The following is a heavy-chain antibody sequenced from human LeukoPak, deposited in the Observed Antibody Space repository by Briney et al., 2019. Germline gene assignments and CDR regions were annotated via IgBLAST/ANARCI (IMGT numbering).Heavy chain of an antibody. V-gene: IGHV3-7*01. D-gene: IGHD6-19*01. CDR3: AKDLLGQWPTVFDY. CDR2: IKQDGSET. CDR1: GFTFTNYW. Sequence: GGSLRLSCAASGFTFTNYWMTWVRQAPGKGLEWVANIKQDGSETYYMDSMKGRFTISRDNAKNSLYQQMNSLRAEDTAVYYCAKDLLGQWPTVFDYWGQGTLVTVSS. J-gene: IGHJ4*02.